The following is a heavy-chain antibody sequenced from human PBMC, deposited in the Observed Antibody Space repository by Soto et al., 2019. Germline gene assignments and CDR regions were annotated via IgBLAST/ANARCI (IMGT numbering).Heavy chain of an antibody. CDR1: GYTFTDYY. V-gene: IGHV1-46*03. J-gene: IGHJ4*02. D-gene: IGHD2-21*02. Sequence: QVRLVQSGPEVKKPGASVKVSCKASGYTFTDYYMNWVRQAPGQGLEWMGVINPSGGYTTYGQRFLGRLSMTRDTSTNTVYMELRGLRFEDTAVYYCARGGSLVVVTAPFDYWGQGSLVIVSS. CDR2: INPSGGYT. CDR3: ARGGSLVVVTAPFDY.